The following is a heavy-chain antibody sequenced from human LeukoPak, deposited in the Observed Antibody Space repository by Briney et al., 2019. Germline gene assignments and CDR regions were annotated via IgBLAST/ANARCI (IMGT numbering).Heavy chain of an antibody. D-gene: IGHD1-26*01. V-gene: IGHV1-2*02. CDR2: INPNSGGT. Sequence: ASVKVSCWAAGYTFTGYYMHWVRQAPGQGLEWMRWINPNSGGTNYAQKFQGRVTMTRDTSISTAYMELSRLRSDDTAVYYCAREWEDATTGYAYFDYWGQGTLVTVSS. CDR1: GYTFTGYY. CDR3: AREWEDATTGYAYFDY. J-gene: IGHJ4*02.